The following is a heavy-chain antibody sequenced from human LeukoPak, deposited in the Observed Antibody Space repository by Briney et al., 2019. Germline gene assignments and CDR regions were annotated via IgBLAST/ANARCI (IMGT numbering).Heavy chain of an antibody. CDR1: GYSFTSYW. Sequence: GESLKISCKGSGYSFTSYWIGWVRQMPGKGLEWMGIIYPGDSDTRYSPSFQGQVTISADRSISTAYLQWSSLKASDTAMYCCARPPDSSGYYLFDFWGQGTLVTVSS. V-gene: IGHV5-51*01. CDR3: ARPPDSSGYYLFDF. J-gene: IGHJ4*02. D-gene: IGHD3-22*01. CDR2: IYPGDSDT.